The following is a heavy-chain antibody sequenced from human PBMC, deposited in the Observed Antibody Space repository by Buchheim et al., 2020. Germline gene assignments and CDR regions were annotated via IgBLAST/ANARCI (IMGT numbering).Heavy chain of an antibody. CDR3: ARDYWNYYDSSGYYGNFDY. Sequence: QVQLVESGGGVVQPGRSLRLSCAASGFTFSSYAMHWVRQAPGKGLEWVAVISYDGSNKYYADPVKGRFTISRDNSKNTLYLQMNSLRAEDTAVYYCARDYWNYYDSSGYYGNFDYWGQGTL. D-gene: IGHD3-22*01. CDR2: ISYDGSNK. J-gene: IGHJ4*02. V-gene: IGHV3-30-3*01. CDR1: GFTFSSYA.